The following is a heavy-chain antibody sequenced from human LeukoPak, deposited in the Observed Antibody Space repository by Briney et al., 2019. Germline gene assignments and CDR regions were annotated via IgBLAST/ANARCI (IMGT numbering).Heavy chain of an antibody. CDR2: IHQHGNEK. V-gene: IGHV3-7*01. CDR3: ATLNGPLFEY. J-gene: IGHJ4*02. CDR1: GFTFSNYW. D-gene: IGHD2-8*01. Sequence: GGSLRLSCAASGFTFSNYWMSWVRQAPGKGLEWVASIHQHGNEKYFVDSVRGRFTISRDNAKNALYLQMSSLRAEDTAVYYCATLNGPLFEYWGQGTLVTVSS.